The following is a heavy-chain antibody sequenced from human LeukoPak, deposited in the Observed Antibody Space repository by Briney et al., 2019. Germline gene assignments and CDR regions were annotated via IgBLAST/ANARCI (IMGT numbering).Heavy chain of an antibody. V-gene: IGHV3-64D*09. CDR1: GFTFSSSG. CDR3: VKALRLVTTHYDY. CDR2: ITSNGGST. D-gene: IGHD4-17*01. J-gene: IGHJ4*02. Sequence: GGSLRLSCSASGFTFSSSGMHRVRQAPGKGLEYVSAITSNGGSTYYAVSVKGRFTISRDNSKNTLYLQMSSLRPDDTALYYCVKALRLVTTHYDYWGQGTLVTVSS.